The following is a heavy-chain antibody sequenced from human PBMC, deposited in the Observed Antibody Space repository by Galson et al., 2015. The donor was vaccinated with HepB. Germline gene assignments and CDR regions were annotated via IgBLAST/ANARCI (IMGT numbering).Heavy chain of an antibody. CDR1: GFTFSSYS. CDR2: ISSSSSTI. Sequence: SLRLSCAASGFTFSSYSMNWVRQAPGKGLEWVSYISSSSSTIYYADSVKGRFTISRDNAKNSLYLQMNSLRAEDTAVYYCARDYGDYYYYMDVWGKGTTVTVSS. CDR3: ARDYGDYYYYMDV. D-gene: IGHD4-17*01. J-gene: IGHJ6*03. V-gene: IGHV3-48*01.